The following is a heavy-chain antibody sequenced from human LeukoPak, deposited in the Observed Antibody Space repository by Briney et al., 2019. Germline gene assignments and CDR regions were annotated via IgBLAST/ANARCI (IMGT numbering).Heavy chain of an antibody. CDR1: GGSISSGGYY. CDR3: ARVRIAVAGTVGFNFDY. V-gene: IGHV4-61*08. D-gene: IGHD6-19*01. CDR2: IYYSGST. Sequence: SETLSLTCAVSGGSISSGGYYWSWIRQPPGKGLEWIGYIYYSGSTNYNPSLKSRVTISVDTSKNQFSLKLSSVTAADTAVYYCARVRIAVAGTVGFNFDYWGQGTLVTVSS. J-gene: IGHJ4*02.